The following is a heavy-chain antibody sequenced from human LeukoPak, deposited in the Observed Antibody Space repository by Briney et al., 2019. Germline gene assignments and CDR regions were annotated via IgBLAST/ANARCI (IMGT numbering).Heavy chain of an antibody. V-gene: IGHV3-23*01. CDR2: INTNGGST. D-gene: IGHD6-19*01. CDR1: GFTFSRYG. J-gene: IGHJ4*02. Sequence: PGGSLRLSCAASGFTFSRYGMSWVRQAPGKGLEWVAAINTNGGSTYYADSVKGRFTISRDNSKNTVFLQMNSLRLEDTAVYFCARDWGYSSGDYWGQGTLVTVSS. CDR3: ARDWGYSSGDY.